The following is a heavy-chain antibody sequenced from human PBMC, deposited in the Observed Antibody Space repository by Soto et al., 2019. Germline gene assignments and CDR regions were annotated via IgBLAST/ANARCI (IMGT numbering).Heavy chain of an antibody. J-gene: IGHJ3*02. V-gene: IGHV3-48*02. CDR3: AREDSSGWLWDAFDI. CDR1: GFTFSSYS. CDR2: ISSSSSTI. D-gene: IGHD6-19*01. Sequence: EVQLVESGGGLVQPGGSLRLSCAASGFTFSSYSMNWVRQAPGKGLEWVSYISSSSSTIYYADSVKGRFTISRDNAMNSLYLQMNSLRDEDTVVYYCAREDSSGWLWDAFDIWGQGTMVTVSS.